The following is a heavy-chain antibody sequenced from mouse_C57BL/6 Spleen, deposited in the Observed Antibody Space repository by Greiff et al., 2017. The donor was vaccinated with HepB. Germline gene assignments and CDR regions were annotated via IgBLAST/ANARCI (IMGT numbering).Heavy chain of an antibody. D-gene: IGHD4-1*02. CDR3: ARDRSATGYFDY. CDR1: GFTFSSYA. Sequence: EVMLVESGGGLVKPGGSLKLSCAASGFTFSSYAMSWVRQTPEKRLEWVATISDGGSYTYYPDNVKGRFTISRDNAKNNLYLQMSHLKSEDTAKYYCARDRSATGYFDYWGQGTTLTVSS. CDR2: ISDGGSYT. J-gene: IGHJ2*01. V-gene: IGHV5-4*01.